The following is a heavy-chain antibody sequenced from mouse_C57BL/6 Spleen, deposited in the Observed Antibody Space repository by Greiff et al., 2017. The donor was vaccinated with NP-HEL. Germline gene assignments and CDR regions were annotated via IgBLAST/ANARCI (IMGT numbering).Heavy chain of an antibody. CDR3: ARNDYGSSYWFAY. CDR1: GYTFTSYW. Sequence: QVQLQQPGAELVKPGASVKLSCKASGYTFTSYWMHWVKQRPGQGLEWIGMIHPNSGSTNYNEKFKSKATLTVDKSSSTAYMQLSSLTSEDSAVYYCARNDYGSSYWFAYWGKGTLVTVSA. CDR2: IHPNSGST. D-gene: IGHD1-1*01. V-gene: IGHV1-64*01. J-gene: IGHJ3*01.